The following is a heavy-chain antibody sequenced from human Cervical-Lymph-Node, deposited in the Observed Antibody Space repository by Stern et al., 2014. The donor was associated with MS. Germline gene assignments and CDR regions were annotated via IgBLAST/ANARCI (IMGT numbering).Heavy chain of an antibody. CDR1: GYIFTHYY. CDR3: ARGSGTAYDLRGDY. J-gene: IGHJ4*01. V-gene: IGHV1-2*02. D-gene: IGHD3-3*01. Sequence: QVQLVQSGAEARAPGASMKVSCKASGYIFTHYYLHWVRQAPGQGLEWLGWINPNSGGTNYAQNFQGRVTMTRDTSISTAYMELRWLGSADTAVYYCARGSGTAYDLRGDYWGQGTLVTVSS. CDR2: INPNSGGT.